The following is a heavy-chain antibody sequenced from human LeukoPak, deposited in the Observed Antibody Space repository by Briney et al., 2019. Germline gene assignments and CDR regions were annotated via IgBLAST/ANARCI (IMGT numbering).Heavy chain of an antibody. D-gene: IGHD6-13*01. CDR3: TRAYQQHLINWFDP. Sequence: GGSLRLSCVASGFTCSNSWMHWVRQAPGKGLVWVARINSDGSNTAYADSVKGRFTISRDNAKNTLYLQMNSLRVDDTAEYYCTRAYQQHLINWFDPWGQGTLVTVSS. CDR1: GFTCSNSW. J-gene: IGHJ5*02. V-gene: IGHV3-74*03. CDR2: INSDGSNT.